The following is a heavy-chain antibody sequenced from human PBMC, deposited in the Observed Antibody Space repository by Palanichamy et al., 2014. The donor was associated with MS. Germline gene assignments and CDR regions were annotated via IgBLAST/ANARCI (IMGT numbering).Heavy chain of an antibody. CDR1: GYTLTSYY. CDR2: ISPSGDNI. CDR3: ARETPGQGWFDP. Sequence: QVQLVQPGAEVKKPGASVKVSCKASGYTLTSYYMHWVRQAPGQGLEWMGIISPSGDNINYPQKFQGRVTVTRDTSTSTVYMEVRSLRSEDTAVYYCARETPGQGWFDPWGQGTLVTVSS. D-gene: IGHD2-15*01. V-gene: IGHV1-46*01. J-gene: IGHJ5*02.